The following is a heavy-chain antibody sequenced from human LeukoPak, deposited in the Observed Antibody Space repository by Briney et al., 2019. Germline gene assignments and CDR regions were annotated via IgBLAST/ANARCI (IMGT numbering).Heavy chain of an antibody. Sequence: SETLSLTCTVSGGSISSSSYYWGWIRQPPGKGLEWIGSIYSSGSTYYNPSLKSRVTISVDTSKNQFSLKLSSVTAADTAVYYCASKGWIYYDSSGSPHYWGQGTLVTVSS. V-gene: IGHV4-39*01. CDR2: IYSSGST. CDR3: ASKGWIYYDSSGSPHY. J-gene: IGHJ4*02. D-gene: IGHD3-22*01. CDR1: GGSISSSSYY.